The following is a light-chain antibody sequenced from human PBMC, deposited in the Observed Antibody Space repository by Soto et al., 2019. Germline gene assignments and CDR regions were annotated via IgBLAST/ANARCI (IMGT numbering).Light chain of an antibody. Sequence: ILMTQSPATLSVSPVERATVASRASQSVSSNLAWYQQKPGQAPRLLIYGASIRVTGIPARFSGSGYGTEFTPPIRSLKSEDFEVYYCQTYGRSITFGQGTRMDNK. CDR3: QTYGRSIT. J-gene: IGKJ5*01. CDR1: QSVSSN. CDR2: GAS. V-gene: IGKV3-15*01.